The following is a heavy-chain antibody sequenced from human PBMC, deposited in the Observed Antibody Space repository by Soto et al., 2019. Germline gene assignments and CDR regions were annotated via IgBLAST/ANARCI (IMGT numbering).Heavy chain of an antibody. CDR1: GFTVSNTY. Sequence: GGSLRLSCAVSGFTVSNTYMSWARQAPGKGLEWVSTILVGGSTHYEDSVKGRFTISRDTSKNTVYLQMNSLTAGDTAFYYCAKATATSGGAFEIYGQGTMVTVSS. D-gene: IGHD1-1*01. V-gene: IGHV3-53*01. CDR2: ILVGGST. CDR3: AKATATSGGAFEI. J-gene: IGHJ3*02.